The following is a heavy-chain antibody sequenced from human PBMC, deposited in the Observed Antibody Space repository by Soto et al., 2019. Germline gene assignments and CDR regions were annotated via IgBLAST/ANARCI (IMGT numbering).Heavy chain of an antibody. CDR1: GGSISSGDYY. V-gene: IGHV4-30-4*01. J-gene: IGHJ4*02. Sequence: SETLSLTCTVSGGSISSGDYYWSWIRQPPGKGLEWIGYIYYSGSTYYNPSLKSRVTTSVDTSKNQFSLKLSSVTAADTAVYYCAREVRYFDWSTSPYYFDYWGQGTLVTVSS. CDR3: AREVRYFDWSTSPYYFDY. D-gene: IGHD3-9*01. CDR2: IYYSGST.